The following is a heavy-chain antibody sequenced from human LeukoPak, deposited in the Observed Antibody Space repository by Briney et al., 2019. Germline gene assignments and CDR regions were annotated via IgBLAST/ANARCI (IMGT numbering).Heavy chain of an antibody. CDR3: VRDLNASGWE. V-gene: IGHV6-1*01. Sequence: SQTLSLTCAIPGDTASSNSASSNWIRQSPSRCLEWLVRTYYRSRWYTEYAVSVKSRITISPDTSKNQFPLHLNSVTPEDTALYYCVRDLNASGWEWGRGTLVTVSS. CDR2: TYYRSRWYT. J-gene: IGHJ4*02. D-gene: IGHD6-19*01. CDR1: GDTASSNSAS.